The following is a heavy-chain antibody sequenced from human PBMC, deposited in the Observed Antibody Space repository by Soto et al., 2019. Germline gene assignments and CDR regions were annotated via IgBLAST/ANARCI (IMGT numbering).Heavy chain of an antibody. J-gene: IGHJ6*02. D-gene: IGHD6-13*01. V-gene: IGHV3-11*01. CDR1: GFTFSDYY. CDR2: ISSSVSTI. Sequence: GGSLRLSCAASGFTFSDYYMSWIRQAPGKGLEWVSYISSSVSTIYSADSVKGRFTISRDNAKNSLYLQKNSLRAEDTAVYYCAGGSWAAPGGYYYYGMDVWGQGTTVTVSS. CDR3: AGGSWAAPGGYYYYGMDV.